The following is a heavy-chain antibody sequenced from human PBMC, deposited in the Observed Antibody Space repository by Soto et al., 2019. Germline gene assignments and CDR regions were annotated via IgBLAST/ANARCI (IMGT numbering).Heavy chain of an antibody. J-gene: IGHJ6*02. D-gene: IGHD6-19*01. CDR2: LMPLFGRP. Sequence: QVQLVQSGAEVKKPGSSMKVSCKASGGSFSDFAFSWVRQAPGQGPEWMGGLMPLFGRPDYAQKFRDRVTITADESTSTVFVELRSLTSEDTAVYYCATWLRMAGIGNYYYGMDVWGQGTTVTVSS. CDR3: ATWLRMAGIGNYYYGMDV. V-gene: IGHV1-69*12. CDR1: GGSFSDFA.